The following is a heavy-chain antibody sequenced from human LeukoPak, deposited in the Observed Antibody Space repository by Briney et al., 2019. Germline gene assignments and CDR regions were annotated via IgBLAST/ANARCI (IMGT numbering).Heavy chain of an antibody. CDR3: ARGTNTWYEGYFDC. J-gene: IGHJ4*02. Sequence: SETLSLTCTVSGVSISSSNSYWGWIRQPPGKGLEWIASIYYTGNTYYNTSLKSRVTISVDTSKNHFSLKLSSVTAADTAVYCCARGTNTWYEGYFDCWGQGTLVTVSS. CDR1: GVSISSSNSY. D-gene: IGHD6-13*01. V-gene: IGHV4-39*07. CDR2: IYYTGNT.